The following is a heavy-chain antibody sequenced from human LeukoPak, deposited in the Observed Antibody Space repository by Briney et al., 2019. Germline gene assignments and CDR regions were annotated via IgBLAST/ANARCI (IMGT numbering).Heavy chain of an antibody. CDR2: IIPIFGTA. J-gene: IGHJ6*02. V-gene: IGHV1-69*13. CDR3: AREGDFLV. Sequence: GASVKVSCTASGGTFSIYAISWVRQAPGQGLEWMGGIIPIFGTANYAQKFQGRVTITADESTSTAYMELSSLRSEDTAVYYCAREGDFLVWGQGTTVTVSS. CDR1: GGTFSIYA. D-gene: IGHD3-3*01.